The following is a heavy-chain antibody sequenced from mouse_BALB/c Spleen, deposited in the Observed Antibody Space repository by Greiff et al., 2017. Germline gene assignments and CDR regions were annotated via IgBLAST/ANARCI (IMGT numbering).Heavy chain of an antibody. J-gene: IGHJ2*01. Sequence: VQLQQSGAELARPGASVKLSCKASGYTFTSYWMQWVKQRPGQGLEWIGAIYPGDGDTRYTQKFKGKATLTADKSSSTAYMQLSSLASEDSAVYYWARGYEYYFDYWGQGTTLTVSS. V-gene: IGHV1-87*01. D-gene: IGHD2-14*01. CDR3: ARGYEYYFDY. CDR2: IYPGDGDT. CDR1: GYTFTSYW.